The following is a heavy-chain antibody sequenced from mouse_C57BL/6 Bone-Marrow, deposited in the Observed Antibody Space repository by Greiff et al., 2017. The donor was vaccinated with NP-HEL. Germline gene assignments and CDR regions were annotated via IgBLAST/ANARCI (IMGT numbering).Heavy chain of an antibody. CDR2: INPNNGGT. V-gene: IGHV1-26*01. CDR3: ARSPLYYYGTYFDY. Sequence: EVQLQQSGPELVKPGASVKISCKASGYTFTDYYMNWVKQSHGKSLEWIGDINPNNGGTSYNQKFKGKATLTVDKSSSTAYMELRSLTSEDSAVYYCARSPLYYYGTYFDYWGQGTTLTVSS. J-gene: IGHJ2*01. CDR1: GYTFTDYY. D-gene: IGHD1-1*01.